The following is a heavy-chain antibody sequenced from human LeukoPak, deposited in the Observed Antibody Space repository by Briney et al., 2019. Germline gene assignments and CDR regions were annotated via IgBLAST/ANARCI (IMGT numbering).Heavy chain of an antibody. D-gene: IGHD4-17*01. CDR3: ARDLSHGDYRDWFDP. V-gene: IGHV1-18*01. CDR1: GYTFTSYG. J-gene: IGHJ5*02. CDR2: ISAYNGNT. Sequence: ASVKVSCKASGYTFTSYGTSWVRQAPGQGLEWMGWISAYNGNTNYAQKLQGRVTMTTDTSTSTAYMELRSLRSDDTAVYYCARDLSHGDYRDWFDPWGQGTLVTVSS.